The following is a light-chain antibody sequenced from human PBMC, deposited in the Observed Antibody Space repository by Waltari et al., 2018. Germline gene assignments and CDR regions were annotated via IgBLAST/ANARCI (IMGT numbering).Light chain of an antibody. CDR3: QQSYSTPQT. Sequence: DIQMTQSPSSLSASVGDRVTITCRASQNIRNYLNWYQQRPGKAPKFLIYAASDLQSGVPSRFSGSGSGTEFTLTISSLQPEDFATYFCQQSYSTPQTCGGGTKVEIK. CDR2: AAS. V-gene: IGKV1-39*01. J-gene: IGKJ4*01. CDR1: QNIRNY.